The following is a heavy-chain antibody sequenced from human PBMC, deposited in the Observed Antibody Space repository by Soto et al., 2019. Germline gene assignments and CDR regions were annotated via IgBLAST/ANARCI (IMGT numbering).Heavy chain of an antibody. V-gene: IGHV4-39*07. CDR3: ARVSGSYYYGMDV. Sequence: SETLSLTCTVSGGSISSGGYYWSWLRQHPGKGLEWIGEIYHSGSTNYNPSLKSRVTISVDKSKNQFSLKLTSVTAADTAVYYCARVSGSYYYGMDVWGQGTTVTVSS. J-gene: IGHJ6*02. CDR1: GGSISSGGYY. CDR2: IYHSGST.